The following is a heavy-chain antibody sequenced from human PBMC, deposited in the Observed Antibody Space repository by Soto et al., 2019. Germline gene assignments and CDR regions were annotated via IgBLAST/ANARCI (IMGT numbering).Heavy chain of an antibody. D-gene: IGHD6-19*01. J-gene: IGHJ6*02. CDR1: GCSIRSYY. CDR2: IYYSGST. Sequence: SETLSLTCPVSGCSIRSYYWSWIRQPPGKGLEWIGYIYYSGSTNYNPSLKSRVTISVDTSKNQFSLKLSSVTAADTAVYYCARTPKRRIAVAEDGMDVWGQGTTVTGSS. V-gene: IGHV4-59*01. CDR3: ARTPKRRIAVAEDGMDV.